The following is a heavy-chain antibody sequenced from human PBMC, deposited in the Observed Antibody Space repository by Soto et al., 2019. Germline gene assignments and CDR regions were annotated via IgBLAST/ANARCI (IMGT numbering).Heavy chain of an antibody. D-gene: IGHD3-16*01. Sequence: SETLSLTCTVSRGSISSGTSYWAWIRQPPGKGLEWIANIYYSGSTFYNPSLKSRGTISLDTSKNQFSLKLRSVHAADTAVYYCERHEGGWYFKSWRQGTLVTVSS. J-gene: IGHJ4*02. CDR1: RGSISSGTSY. CDR2: IYYSGST. V-gene: IGHV4-39*01. CDR3: ERHEGGWYFKS.